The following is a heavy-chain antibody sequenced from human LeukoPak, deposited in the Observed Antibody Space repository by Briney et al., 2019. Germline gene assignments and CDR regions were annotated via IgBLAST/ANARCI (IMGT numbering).Heavy chain of an antibody. CDR2: IYSGGSA. J-gene: IGHJ6*03. Sequence: GGSLRLSCAASGFTANNNYMSWVRQAPGKSLQWVSLIYSGGSAYYEDSVKGRFTISRDSSKNMVFLQMNSLRAEDTAVYYCAKSHRGGLRFLVGFFYMDVWGSGTTVAVSS. D-gene: IGHD3-3*01. CDR1: GFTANNNY. CDR3: AKSHRGGLRFLVGFFYMDV. V-gene: IGHV3-53*01.